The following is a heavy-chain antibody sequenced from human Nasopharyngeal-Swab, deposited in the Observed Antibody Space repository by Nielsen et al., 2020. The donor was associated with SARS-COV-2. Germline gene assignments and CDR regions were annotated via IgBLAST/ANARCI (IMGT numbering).Heavy chain of an antibody. CDR1: GGTFSSYA. CDR3: ARVPTVGGDYTDGDHWFDP. D-gene: IGHD4-17*01. V-gene: IGHV1-69*06. J-gene: IGHJ5*02. Sequence: SVKVSCKASGGTFSSYAISWVRQAPGQGLEWMGGIIPIFGTANYAQKFQGRVTITADKSTSTVYMELSSLRSEDTAVYYCARVPTVGGDYTDGDHWFDPWGQGTLVTVSS. CDR2: IIPIFGTA.